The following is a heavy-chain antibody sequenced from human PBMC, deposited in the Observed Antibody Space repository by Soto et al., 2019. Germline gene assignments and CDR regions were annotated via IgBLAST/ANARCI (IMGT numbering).Heavy chain of an antibody. Sequence: EVQLVESGGGLVKPGGSLRLSCAASGFTFSNAWMSWVRQAPGKGLEWVGRIKSKTDGGTTDYAAPVKGRFTISRDDSKNTLYLQMNSLKTEDTAVYYCTTEGPIAARGGGEYYYYYYGMDVWGQGTTVTVSS. CDR2: IKSKTDGGTT. CDR1: GFTFSNAW. D-gene: IGHD6-6*01. J-gene: IGHJ6*02. V-gene: IGHV3-15*01. CDR3: TTEGPIAARGGGEYYYYYYGMDV.